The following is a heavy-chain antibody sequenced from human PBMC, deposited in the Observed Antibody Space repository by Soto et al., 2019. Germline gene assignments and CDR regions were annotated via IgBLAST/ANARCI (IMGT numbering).Heavy chain of an antibody. CDR2: VSYDGSEK. CDR3: AKKFDSSGDLFYFDY. D-gene: IGHD3-22*01. V-gene: IGHV3-30*18. J-gene: IGHJ4*02. CDR1: GFSFRNFG. Sequence: GGSLRLSCAASGFSFRNFGMHWVRQAPGKGLEWVAVVSYDGSEKDYADSVEGRLTISRDNSKYTVDLQMNSLRVEDTAVYYCAKKFDSSGDLFYFDYWGQGTLVTVSS.